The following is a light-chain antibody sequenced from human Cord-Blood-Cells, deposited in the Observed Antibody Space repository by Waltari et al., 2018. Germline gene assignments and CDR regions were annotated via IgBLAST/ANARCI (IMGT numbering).Light chain of an antibody. Sequence: QSALTQPPSASGSPGQSVTISCTGTSRDVGGYNYVSWYQQHPGKAPKLTLYEVNKRPSGVPDRFSGSKSGNTASLTVSGLQAEDEADYYCSSYAGSNNLVFGGGTKLTVL. CDR3: SSYAGSNNLV. J-gene: IGLJ2*01. CDR2: EVN. CDR1: SRDVGGYNY. V-gene: IGLV2-8*01.